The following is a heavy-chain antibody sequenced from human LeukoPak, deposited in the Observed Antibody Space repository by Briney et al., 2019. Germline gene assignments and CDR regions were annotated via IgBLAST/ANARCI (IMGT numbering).Heavy chain of an antibody. D-gene: IGHD5-24*01. Sequence: SETLSLTSAVYGGSFSGYYWSWIRRPPGKGLEWIGEINHSGSTNYNPSLKSRVTISVDTSKNQFSLKLSSVTAADTAVYYCARGLSWLQSSYYFDYWGQGTLVTVSS. CDR2: INHSGST. J-gene: IGHJ4*02. CDR3: ARGLSWLQSSYYFDY. V-gene: IGHV4-34*01. CDR1: GGSFSGYY.